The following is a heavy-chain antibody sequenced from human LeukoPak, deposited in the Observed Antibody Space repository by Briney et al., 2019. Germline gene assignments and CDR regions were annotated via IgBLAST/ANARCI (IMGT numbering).Heavy chain of an antibody. CDR1: GFTFSSYW. CDR3: ARGVRGSGWYEYQDY. D-gene: IGHD6-19*01. Sequence: PGGSLRLSCAASGFTFSSYWMSWVRQAPGKGLEWVANIKQDGSEKYYVDSVKGRFTISRDNAKNSLYLQMNSLRAEDTAVYYCARGVRGSGWYEYQDYWGQGTLVTVSS. CDR2: IKQDGSEK. V-gene: IGHV3-7*01. J-gene: IGHJ4*02.